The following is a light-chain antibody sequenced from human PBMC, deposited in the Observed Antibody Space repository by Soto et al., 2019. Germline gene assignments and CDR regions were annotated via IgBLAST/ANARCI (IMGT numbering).Light chain of an antibody. J-gene: IGKJ4*01. V-gene: IGKV3-20*01. Sequence: EIVLTQSPGTLSLSPGERATLSCRASQSVSSSYLAWYQQKPGQAPRLLIYGASSRATGIPDRFSGSGSGTDFTLTISRLEPEDFAAYYCQQYGSSPPEVTFGGGTKVEIK. CDR1: QSVSSSY. CDR3: QQYGSSPPEVT. CDR2: GAS.